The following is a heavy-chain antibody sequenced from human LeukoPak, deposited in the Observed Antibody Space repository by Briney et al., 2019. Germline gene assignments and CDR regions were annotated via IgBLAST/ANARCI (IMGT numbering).Heavy chain of an antibody. CDR2: IKHDGSER. D-gene: IGHD6-13*01. Sequence: GGSLRLSCAASGVTFGSYWMSWVRQAPGKGLEWVANIKHDGSERNYVDSVKARFTISRVNAKNSLNLQMNSLRPKDTAVYYCVRESSRDIWGQGTMVTVSS. CDR3: VRESSRDI. J-gene: IGHJ3*02. V-gene: IGHV3-7*04. CDR1: GVTFGSYW.